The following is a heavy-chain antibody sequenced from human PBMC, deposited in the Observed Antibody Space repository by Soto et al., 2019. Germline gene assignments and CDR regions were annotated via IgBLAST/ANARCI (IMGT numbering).Heavy chain of an antibody. D-gene: IGHD2-2*01. CDR1: GGSISSISYY. Sequence: QLQLQESGPGLVKPSETLSLTCNVSGGSISSISYYWGWIRQPPGKGLEWIGSIKDSGHTFYNPSLKSRVTMSVDTSKNQFSLRLSSVTAAETAVYYCARVDIAVVPSTTFDYWGQGTLVTVSS. CDR3: ARVDIAVVPSTTFDY. V-gene: IGHV4-39*01. CDR2: IKDSGHT. J-gene: IGHJ4*02.